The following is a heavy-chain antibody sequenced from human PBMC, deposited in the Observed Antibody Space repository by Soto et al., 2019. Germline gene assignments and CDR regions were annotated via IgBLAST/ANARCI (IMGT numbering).Heavy chain of an antibody. V-gene: IGHV1-46*03. J-gene: IGHJ6*03. CDR2: INPSGGST. CDR3: ARGTDELLRFLEWSPSYYYNMDV. CDR1: GYTFTSYY. D-gene: IGHD3-3*01. Sequence: ASVKVSCKASGYTFTSYYMHWVRQAPGQGLEWMGIINPSGGSTSYAQKFQGRVTMTRDTSTSTVYMELSSLRSEDTAVYYCARGTDELLRFLEWSPSYYYNMDVWGKGTTVTVSS.